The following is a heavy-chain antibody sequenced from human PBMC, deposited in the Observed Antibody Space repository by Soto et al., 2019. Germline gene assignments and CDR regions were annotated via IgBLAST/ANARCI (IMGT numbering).Heavy chain of an antibody. V-gene: IGHV4-4*02. Sequence: PSETLSLTCAVSGGSISSSNWWSWVRQPPGKGLEWIGEIYHSGSTNYNPSLKSRVTISVDKSKNQFSLKLSSVTAADTAVYYCATKDQNWNYFDYWGQGTLVTVSS. D-gene: IGHD1-1*01. CDR2: IYHSGST. CDR1: GGSISSSNW. J-gene: IGHJ4*02. CDR3: ATKDQNWNYFDY.